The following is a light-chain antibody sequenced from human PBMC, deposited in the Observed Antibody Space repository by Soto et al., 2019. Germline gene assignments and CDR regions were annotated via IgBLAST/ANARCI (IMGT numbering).Light chain of an antibody. CDR3: QQYDKWPRT. CDR2: DTS. V-gene: IGKV3-15*01. J-gene: IGKJ1*01. CDR1: QTVSSK. Sequence: EIVLTQSPATLSSSPGERATLSCRASQTVSSKLAWYQHKPGQAPRLLIYDTSTRATAIPARFTAGGSGTEFTLTISSLQSDDLAVYYCQQYDKWPRTFGQGTKVDIK.